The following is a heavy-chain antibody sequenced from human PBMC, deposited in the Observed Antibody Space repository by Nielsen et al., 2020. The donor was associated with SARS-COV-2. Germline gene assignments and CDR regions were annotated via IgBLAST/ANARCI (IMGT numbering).Heavy chain of an antibody. D-gene: IGHD3-22*01. J-gene: IGHJ6*02. Sequence: SETLSLTCTVSGGSISSGSYYWSWIRQPAGKGLEWIGRIYTSGSTNHNPSLKSRVTISVDTSKNQFSLKLSSVTAADTAVYYCAREEVTYYYDSPSYYYYGMDVWGQGTTVTVSS. CDR1: GGSISSGSYY. CDR3: AREEVTYYYDSPSYYYYGMDV. V-gene: IGHV4-61*02. CDR2: IYTSGST.